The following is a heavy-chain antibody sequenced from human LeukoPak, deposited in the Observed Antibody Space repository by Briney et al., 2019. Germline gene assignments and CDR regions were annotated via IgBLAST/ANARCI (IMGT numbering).Heavy chain of an antibody. J-gene: IGHJ6*02. Sequence: SETLSPTCTVSGAXTSSYYWTWIRQPPGKELEWIGYIYYSGSYNYNPSRESRVTMSVDTSKKQFALKLSSVTAADTAVYYCARHRALGYGMDVWGQGTRVTVSS. CDR2: IYYSGSY. D-gene: IGHD1-26*01. CDR1: GAXTSSYY. V-gene: IGHV4-59*08. CDR3: ARHRALGYGMDV.